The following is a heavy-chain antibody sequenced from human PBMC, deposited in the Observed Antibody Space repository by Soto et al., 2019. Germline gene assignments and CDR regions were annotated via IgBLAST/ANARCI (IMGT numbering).Heavy chain of an antibody. CDR3: AKPPITIFGVAQYYFDY. Sequence: PGGSLRLSCAASGFTFSSYAMSWVRQAPGKGLEWVSAISGSGGSTYYADSVKGRFTISRDNSKNTLYLQMNSLRAEDTAVYYCAKPPITIFGVAQYYFDYWGQGTLVTSPQ. CDR1: GFTFSSYA. D-gene: IGHD3-3*01. V-gene: IGHV3-23*01. J-gene: IGHJ4*02. CDR2: ISGSGGST.